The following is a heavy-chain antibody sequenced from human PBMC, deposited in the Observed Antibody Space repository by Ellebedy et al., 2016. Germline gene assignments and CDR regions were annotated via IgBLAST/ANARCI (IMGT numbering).Heavy chain of an antibody. CDR2: IKSKTDGGTT. CDR3: TTDDNMYHFDY. D-gene: IGHD2-2*01. J-gene: IGHJ4*02. CDR1: GFTFSNAW. V-gene: IGHV3-15*07. Sequence: GESLKISCAASGFTFSNAWMNWVRQAPGKGLEWVGRIKSKTDGGTTDYAAPVKGRFTISRDDSKNTLYLQMNSLKTEDTAVYYCTTDDNMYHFDYWGQGTLVTVSS.